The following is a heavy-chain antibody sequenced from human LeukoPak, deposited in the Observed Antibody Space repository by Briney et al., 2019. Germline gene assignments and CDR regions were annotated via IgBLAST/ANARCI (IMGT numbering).Heavy chain of an antibody. CDR2: IIPIFGTA. CDR1: GGTFSSYA. CDR3: ARDQGYYYDSSGLFDY. J-gene: IGHJ4*02. Sequence: SVKVSCKASGGTFSSYAINWVRQAPGQGLEWMGRIIPIFGTANYAQKFQGRVTITTDESTSTAYMELSSLRSEDTAVYYCARDQGYYYDSSGLFDYWGQGTLVTVSS. V-gene: IGHV1-69*05. D-gene: IGHD3-22*01.